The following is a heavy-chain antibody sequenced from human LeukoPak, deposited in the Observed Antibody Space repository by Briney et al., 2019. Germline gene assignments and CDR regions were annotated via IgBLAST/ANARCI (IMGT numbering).Heavy chain of an antibody. CDR3: AKEHSNNWYDAFDI. CDR1: GITFTSYA. D-gene: IGHD6-13*01. CDR2: ISDSGDFT. V-gene: IGHV3-23*01. Sequence: GGSLRLSCAASGITFTSYAMSWVRQVPGKGLEWVSGISDSGDFTYYADSVKGRYTISRDNSKNTLYLQMNSLRAEDTAVYYCAKEHSNNWYDAFDIWGQGTMVTVS. J-gene: IGHJ3*02.